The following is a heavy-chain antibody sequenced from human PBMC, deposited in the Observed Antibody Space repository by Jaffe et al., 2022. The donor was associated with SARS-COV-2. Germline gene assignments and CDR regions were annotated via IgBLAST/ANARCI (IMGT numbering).Heavy chain of an antibody. Sequence: QVQLQQWGAGLLKPSETLSLTCAVYGGSFSGYYWSWIRQPPGKGLEWIGEINHSGSTNYNPSLKSRVTISVDTSKNQFSLKLSSVTAADTAVYYCARGPYRLELQDWGQGTLVTVSS. CDR2: INHSGST. J-gene: IGHJ4*02. CDR1: GGSFSGYY. CDR3: ARGPYRLELQD. V-gene: IGHV4-34*01. D-gene: IGHD1-7*01.